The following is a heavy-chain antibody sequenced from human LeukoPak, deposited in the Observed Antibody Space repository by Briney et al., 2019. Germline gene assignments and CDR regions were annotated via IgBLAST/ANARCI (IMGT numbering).Heavy chain of an antibody. Sequence: GGSLRLSCAASGFTFSSYGMHWVRQAPGKGLEWVAFVRSDGSIEYYADSVKGRFTISRDNSKNTLYLQMNSLRAEDSAVYYCAKDLGTLISGTYYYCFDYWGQGTLVTVSS. D-gene: IGHD3-10*01. J-gene: IGHJ4*02. CDR2: VRSDGSIE. CDR1: GFTFSSYG. CDR3: AKDLGTLISGTYYYCFDY. V-gene: IGHV3-30*02.